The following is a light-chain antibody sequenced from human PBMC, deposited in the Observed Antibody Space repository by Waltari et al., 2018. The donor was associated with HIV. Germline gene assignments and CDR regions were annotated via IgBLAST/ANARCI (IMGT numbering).Light chain of an antibody. CDR1: SVHSSYA. CDR3: QNWGTGTRV. Sequence: QVVLTQSPSASASLGSSFKLTCPLSSVHSSYAIACHREQPEKGPRYLMKLNSDGSHTKGDGIPDRFSGSSSGADRDLTIPSLQYEDDADYYGQNWGTGTRVFGGGTKLTVL. J-gene: IGLJ2*01. V-gene: IGLV4-69*01. CDR2: LNSDGSH.